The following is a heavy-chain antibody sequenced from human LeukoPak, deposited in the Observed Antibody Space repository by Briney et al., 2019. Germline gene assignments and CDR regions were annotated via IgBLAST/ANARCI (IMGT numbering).Heavy chain of an antibody. CDR2: IRYDGSNK. D-gene: IGHD3-10*01. Sequence: PGGSLRLSCAASGFTFSSYGMHWVRQAPGKGLEWVAFIRYDGSNKYYADSVKGRFTISRGNSKNTLYLQMNSLRAEDTAVYYCAKDWSRGSGFDYWGQGTLVTVSS. V-gene: IGHV3-30*02. CDR3: AKDWSRGSGFDY. CDR1: GFTFSSYG. J-gene: IGHJ4*02.